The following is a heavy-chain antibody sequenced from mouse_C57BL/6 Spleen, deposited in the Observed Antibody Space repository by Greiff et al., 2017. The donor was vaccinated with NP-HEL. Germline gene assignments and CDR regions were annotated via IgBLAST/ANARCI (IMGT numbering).Heavy chain of an antibody. CDR2: IYPGDGDT. Sequence: QVQLQQSGPELVKPGASVKISCKASGYAFSSSWMNWVKQRPGKGLEWIGRIYPGDGDTNYNGKFKGKATLTADKSSSTAYMQLSSLTSEDSAVYFSARDYDSSYGFAYWGQGTLVTVSA. V-gene: IGHV1-82*01. D-gene: IGHD1-1*01. J-gene: IGHJ3*01. CDR3: ARDYDSSYGFAY. CDR1: GYAFSSSW.